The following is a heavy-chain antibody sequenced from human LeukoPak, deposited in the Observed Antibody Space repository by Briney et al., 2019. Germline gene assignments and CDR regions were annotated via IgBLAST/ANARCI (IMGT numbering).Heavy chain of an antibody. Sequence: GGSLRLSCAASGFTFSSYGMHWVRQAPGKGLEWVAFIRYDGSNKYYADSVKGRFTISRDNSKNTLYLQMNSLRAEDTAVYYCAKGALPLLWFGELFDYWGQGTLVTVSS. D-gene: IGHD3-10*01. J-gene: IGHJ4*02. CDR1: GFTFSSYG. CDR3: AKGALPLLWFGELFDY. CDR2: IRYDGSNK. V-gene: IGHV3-30*02.